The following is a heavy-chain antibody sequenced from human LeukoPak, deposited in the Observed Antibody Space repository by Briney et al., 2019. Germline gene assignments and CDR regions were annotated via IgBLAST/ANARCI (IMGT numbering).Heavy chain of an antibody. V-gene: IGHV3-21*06. Sequence: GGSLRLSCAASGFTLYDYVMHWVRQAPGKGLEWVSSISSSSSYIYYADSVKGRFTISRDNAKNSLYLQMNSLRAEDTAVYYCARDTYDILTGYYKWAFDIWGQGTMVTVSS. CDR3: ARDTYDILTGYYKWAFDI. CDR1: GFTLYDYV. J-gene: IGHJ3*02. CDR2: ISSSSSYI. D-gene: IGHD3-9*01.